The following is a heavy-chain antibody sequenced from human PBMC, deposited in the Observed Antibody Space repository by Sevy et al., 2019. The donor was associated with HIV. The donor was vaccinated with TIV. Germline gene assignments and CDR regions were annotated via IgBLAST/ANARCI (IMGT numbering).Heavy chain of an antibody. D-gene: IGHD3-22*01. CDR3: VKGGGGHYDPDEIGYYFYYYNMDV. Sequence: GGSLRLSCAVSGFSFDSYGMTWVRQAPGKGLEWVSGISGSGTRTYYADSVKGRFSISRDNSKNRLYLQMNSLRREDTAIYDCVKGGGGHYDPDEIGYYFYYYNMDVWGKGTTVTVSS. V-gene: IGHV3-23*01. CDR2: ISGSGTRT. J-gene: IGHJ6*03. CDR1: GFSFDSYG.